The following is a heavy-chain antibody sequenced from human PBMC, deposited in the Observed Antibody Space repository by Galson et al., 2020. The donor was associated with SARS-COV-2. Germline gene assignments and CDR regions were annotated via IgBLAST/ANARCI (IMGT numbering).Heavy chain of an antibody. Sequence: GGSLRLSCAASGFTVSSNYMSWVRQAPGKGLEWVSVIYSGGSTYYADSVKGRFTISRDNSKNTLYLQMNSLRAEDTAVYYCAREGSLGGGLAFDIWGQGTMVTVSS. CDR2: IYSGGST. CDR1: GFTVSSNY. D-gene: IGHD3-16*01. J-gene: IGHJ3*02. V-gene: IGHV3-66*02. CDR3: AREGSLGGGLAFDI.